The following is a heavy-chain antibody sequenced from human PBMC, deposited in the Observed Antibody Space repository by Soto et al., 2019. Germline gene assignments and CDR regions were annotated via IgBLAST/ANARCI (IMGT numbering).Heavy chain of an antibody. V-gene: IGHV1-18*04. D-gene: IGHD3-22*01. CDR2: ISAYNGNT. CDR1: GYTFTSYG. Sequence: ASVKVSCKTSGYTFTSYGISWVRQAPGQGLEWIGWISAYNGNTNYAQKLQGRVTMTTDTSTTTAYMELRSLRSDDTAMYYCARDRYYYDSSGYRTYYYYGMDVWGQGTTVTVAS. J-gene: IGHJ6*02. CDR3: ARDRYYYDSSGYRTYYYYGMDV.